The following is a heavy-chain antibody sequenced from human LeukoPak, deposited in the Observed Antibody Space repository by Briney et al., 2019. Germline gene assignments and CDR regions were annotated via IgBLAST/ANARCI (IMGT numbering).Heavy chain of an antibody. CDR1: GESFSGYY. CDR2: IYTSGST. Sequence: SETLSLTCAVYGESFSGYYWSWIRQPAGKGLEWIGRIYTSGSTNYNPSLKSRVTISVDTSKNQFSLKLSSVTAADTAVYYCARIPRGYSYGFNQNYYFDYWGQGTLVTVSS. D-gene: IGHD5-18*01. V-gene: IGHV4-59*10. J-gene: IGHJ4*02. CDR3: ARIPRGYSYGFNQNYYFDY.